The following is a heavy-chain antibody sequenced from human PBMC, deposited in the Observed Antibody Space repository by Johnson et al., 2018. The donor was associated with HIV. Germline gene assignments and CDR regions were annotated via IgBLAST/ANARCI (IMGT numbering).Heavy chain of an antibody. CDR2: IWYDGREK. CDR1: GFTFRSYA. V-gene: IGHV3-33*06. J-gene: IGHJ3*02. CDR3: AKVVTSSSSWQDDAFDI. D-gene: IGHD6-13*01. Sequence: QVQLVESGGGVVRPGRSLRLSCAASGFTFRSYAMHWVRQAPGKGLEWVALIWYDGREKDYADSVKGRFTISRDNSKNTLYLEMNSLRVEDTAVYYCAKVVTSSSSWQDDAFDIWGQGTVVTVSS.